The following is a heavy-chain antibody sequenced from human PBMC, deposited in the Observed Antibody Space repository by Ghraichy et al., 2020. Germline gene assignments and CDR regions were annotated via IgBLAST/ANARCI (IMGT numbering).Heavy chain of an antibody. D-gene: IGHD6-13*01. CDR2: IKQDGSEK. J-gene: IGHJ1*01. V-gene: IGHV3-7*01. CDR3: AGRRGTIAAAGSDLFQH. Sequence: GESLNISCAASGFTFSSYWMSWVRQAPGKGLEWVANIKQDGSEKYYVDSVKGRFTISRDNAKNSLYLQMNSLRAEDTAVYYCAGRRGTIAAAGSDLFQHWGQGTLVTVST. CDR1: GFTFSSYW.